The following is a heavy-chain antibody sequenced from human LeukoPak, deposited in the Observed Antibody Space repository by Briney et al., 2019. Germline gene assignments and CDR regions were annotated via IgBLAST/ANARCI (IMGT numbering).Heavy chain of an antibody. Sequence: SETLCLTCAVYGGSFSGYYWSWIRQAPGKGLEWIGEISHSGSTNYNPSLKSRVSISVDTSKNQFSLKLSSVTAADTAVYYCARGYSSSWLTFDYWGQGTLVTVSS. CDR3: ARGYSSSWLTFDY. D-gene: IGHD6-13*01. CDR2: ISHSGST. J-gene: IGHJ4*02. CDR1: GGSFSGYY. V-gene: IGHV4-34*01.